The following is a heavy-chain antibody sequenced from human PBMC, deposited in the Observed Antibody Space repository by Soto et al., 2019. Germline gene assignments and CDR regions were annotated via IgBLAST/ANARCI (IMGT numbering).Heavy chain of an antibody. CDR3: ARDPRYSRSWHYGMDV. CDR2: IYYSGST. Sequence: SETLSLTCTVSGGSISSYYWSWIRQPPGKGLEWIGYIYYSGSTNYNPSLKSRVTISVDTSKNQFSLKLSSVTAADTAVYYCARDPRYSRSWHYGMDVWGQGTTVTVSS. D-gene: IGHD6-13*01. CDR1: GGSISSYY. J-gene: IGHJ6*02. V-gene: IGHV4-59*01.